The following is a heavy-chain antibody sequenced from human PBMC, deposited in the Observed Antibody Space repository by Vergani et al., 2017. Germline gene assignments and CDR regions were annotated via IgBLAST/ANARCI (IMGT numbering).Heavy chain of an antibody. D-gene: IGHD5-12*01. CDR2: ISGSDGST. Sequence: EVQLLESGGDLVQPGGSLRLSCAASGFTFNHYAMNWVRQAPGKGLEWVSGISGSDGSTYYAGSVKGRFTISRDSSKNTLYLQLNSLSAGDTAVYYCAKGDPRNGGDDYLYYYHAMDVGGQGTTFTVSS. CDR3: AKGDPRNGGDDYLYYYHAMDV. CDR1: GFTFNHYA. V-gene: IGHV3-23*01. J-gene: IGHJ6*02.